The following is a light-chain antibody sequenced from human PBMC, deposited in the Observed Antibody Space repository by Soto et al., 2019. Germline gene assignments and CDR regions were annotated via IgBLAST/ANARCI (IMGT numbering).Light chain of an antibody. Sequence: DVVLTQSPFSLPVTLGQPASISCRSSQTLVHSDGYIYLNWFQQRPGQSPRRLIYKVSNRESGVADRFSGSGSGTDFTLKISRVEAEDVVIYYFTQGTLWPRTFGHGTKVEIK. J-gene: IGKJ1*01. CDR2: KVS. V-gene: IGKV2-30*02. CDR1: QTLVHSDGYIY. CDR3: TQGTLWPRT.